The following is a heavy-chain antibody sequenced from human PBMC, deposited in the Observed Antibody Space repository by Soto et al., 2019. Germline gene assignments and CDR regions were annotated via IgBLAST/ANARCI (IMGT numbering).Heavy chain of an antibody. D-gene: IGHD6-13*01. CDR2: IYSGGST. J-gene: IGHJ4*02. CDR3: ARGQYSSTWYLNY. V-gene: IGHV3-66*01. CDR1: GFTVSSNY. Sequence: EVQLVESGGGLVQPGGSLRLSCAASGFTVSSNYMSWVRQAPGKGLEWLSAIYSGGSTDYANSLKGRFIISRDNSKNTLYLQMNNLRAEDTAVYYCARGQYSSTWYLNYWGQGTLVTVSS.